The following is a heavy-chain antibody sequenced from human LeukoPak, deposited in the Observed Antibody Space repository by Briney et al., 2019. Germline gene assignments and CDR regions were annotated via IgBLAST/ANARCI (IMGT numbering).Heavy chain of an antibody. J-gene: IGHJ5*01. CDR2: ISWNSGGI. Sequence: PGRSLRLSCAASGFTFDDYAMHWVRQVPGKGLEWVSGISWNSGGIAYADSVKGRFTISRDNAKNSLYLEMNSLRVEDMALYYCVKDSRSFIVVLGTLGWFDSWGQGTLVNVSS. D-gene: IGHD2/OR15-2a*01. CDR1: GFTFDDYA. V-gene: IGHV3-9*03. CDR3: VKDSRSFIVVLGTLGWFDS.